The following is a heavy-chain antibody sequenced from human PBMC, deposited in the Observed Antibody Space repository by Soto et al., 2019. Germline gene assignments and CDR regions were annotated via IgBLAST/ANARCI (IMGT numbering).Heavy chain of an antibody. CDR1: GFTFGRYG. CDR2: ISYDGSNK. J-gene: IGHJ4*02. CDR3: AKDVVTSQLPYYFDY. Sequence: QVQLVESGGGVVQPGRSLRLSCAASGFTFGRYGMHWVRQARGKGLEWVAGISYDGSNKNYGDSVKGRFTISRDNSKNTLYVQMSSLRAEDTAVYYCAKDVVTSQLPYYFDYWGQGILVIVSS. V-gene: IGHV3-30*18. D-gene: IGHD2-21*02.